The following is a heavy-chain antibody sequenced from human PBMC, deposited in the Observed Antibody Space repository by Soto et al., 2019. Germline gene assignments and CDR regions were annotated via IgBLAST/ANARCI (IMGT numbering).Heavy chain of an antibody. V-gene: IGHV3-48*03. J-gene: IGHJ6*02. CDR3: ARGDCSGGSCYWDYYGMDV. CDR1: GFTFSSYE. CDR2: ISSSGSTI. Sequence: GGSLRLSCAASGFTFSSYEMNWVRQAPGKGLEWVSYISSSGSTIYYADSVKGRFTISRDNAKNSLYLQMNSLRAEDTAVYYCARGDCSGGSCYWDYYGMDVWGQGTTVTVSS. D-gene: IGHD2-15*01.